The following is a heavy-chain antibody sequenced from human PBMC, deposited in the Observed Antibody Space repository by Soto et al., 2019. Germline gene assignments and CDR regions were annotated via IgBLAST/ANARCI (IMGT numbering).Heavy chain of an antibody. CDR3: ARHLYTTANGNLFVDF. CDR1: GYGFSNYW. D-gene: IGHD1-26*01. CDR2: IFPRDSDT. V-gene: IGHV5-51*01. J-gene: IGHJ4*02. Sequence: PGESLKISCEGSGYGFSNYWIGWVRQKSGKGLEWMGIIFPRDSDTKYNPSLQGQVSISADNSVATAYLHLSSLKPSDSAIYYCARHLYTTANGNLFVDFSGQGTPVTVSS.